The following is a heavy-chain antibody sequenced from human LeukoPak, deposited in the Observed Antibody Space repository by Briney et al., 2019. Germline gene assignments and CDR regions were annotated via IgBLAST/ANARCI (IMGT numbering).Heavy chain of an antibody. CDR3: ASGYCSGGSCYGYWYFDL. V-gene: IGHV4-34*01. D-gene: IGHD2-15*01. J-gene: IGHJ2*01. Sequence: SETLSLTCVVYGGSFSGYYWSWIRQPPGKGLEWIGEINHSGSTNYNPPLKSRVTISVDTSKNQFSLKLSSVTAADTAVYYCASGYCSGGSCYGYWYFDLWGRGTLVTVSS. CDR1: GGSFSGYY. CDR2: INHSGST.